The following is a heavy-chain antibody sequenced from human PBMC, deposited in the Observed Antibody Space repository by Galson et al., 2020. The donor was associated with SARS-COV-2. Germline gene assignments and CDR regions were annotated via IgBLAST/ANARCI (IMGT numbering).Heavy chain of an antibody. J-gene: IGHJ6*02. Sequence: GGSLRLSCAASGFTFDDYAIHWVRQAPGKGLEWVSGISWNSGSIGYADSVKGRFTISRDNAKNSLYLQMNSRRAEDTALYYCAKDLKSLLTIGGGMDVWGQGTTVTVSS. CDR2: ISWNSGSI. CDR1: GFTFDDYA. V-gene: IGHV3-9*01. CDR3: AKDLKSLLTIGGGMDV. D-gene: IGHD3-9*01.